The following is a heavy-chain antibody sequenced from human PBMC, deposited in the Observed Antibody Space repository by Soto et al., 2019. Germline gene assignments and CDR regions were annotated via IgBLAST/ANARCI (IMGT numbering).Heavy chain of an antibody. CDR1: GFTFSSYA. V-gene: IGHV3-23*01. Sequence: GGSLRLSCAASGFTFSSYAMSWVRQAPGKGLEWVSAISGSGGSTYYADSVKGRFTISRDNSKNTLYLQMNSLRAEDTAVYYCAKDQVGVGSSSKGAPFDCWGQGTLVTVSS. J-gene: IGHJ4*02. D-gene: IGHD6-6*01. CDR3: AKDQVGVGSSSKGAPFDC. CDR2: ISGSGGST.